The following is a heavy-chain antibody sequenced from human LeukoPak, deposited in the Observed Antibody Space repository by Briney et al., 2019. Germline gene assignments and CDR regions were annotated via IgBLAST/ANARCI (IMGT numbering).Heavy chain of an antibody. Sequence: GASVKVSCKASGYTFTSYDINWVRQATGQGLEWMGWMNPNSGNTGYAQKFQGRVTMTRNTSISTAYMELSSLRSEDTAVYYCARGGRYSSSSRVVYYYYMDVWGKGTTVTVSS. CDR1: GYTFTSYD. J-gene: IGHJ6*03. CDR3: ARGGRYSSSSRVVYYYYMDV. D-gene: IGHD6-6*01. CDR2: MNPNSGNT. V-gene: IGHV1-8*01.